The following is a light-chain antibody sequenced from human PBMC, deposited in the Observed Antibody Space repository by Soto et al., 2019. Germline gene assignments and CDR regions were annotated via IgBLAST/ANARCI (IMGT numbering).Light chain of an antibody. CDR3: QQRSVWPLT. V-gene: IGKV3-11*01. CDR1: QSVSSY. J-gene: IGKJ4*01. CDR2: DSS. Sequence: ENVLTQFPSTLSLSQGDGATLXXRASQSVSSYLAWYQQKRGQAPRXLIYDSSNRATGIPARFSGSGAGTDFSLIISSLEPEDFAVYYCQQRSVWPLTFGGGTKVDIK.